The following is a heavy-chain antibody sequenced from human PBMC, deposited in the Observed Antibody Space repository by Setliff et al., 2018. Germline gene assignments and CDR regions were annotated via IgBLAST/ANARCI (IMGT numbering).Heavy chain of an antibody. V-gene: IGHV1-18*01. CDR2: ISPYSGNT. D-gene: IGHD6-19*01. Sequence: ASVKAPCKASGATFGSYGISWVRQAPGQGLEWMGSISPYSGNTNYSQWLQARVTMTIDTSATTVYMELQSLRSDDTAVYYCVRSSAPQVVLAADFDFWGQGTPVTVSS. CDR1: GATFGSYG. J-gene: IGHJ4*02. CDR3: VRSSAPQVVLAADFDF.